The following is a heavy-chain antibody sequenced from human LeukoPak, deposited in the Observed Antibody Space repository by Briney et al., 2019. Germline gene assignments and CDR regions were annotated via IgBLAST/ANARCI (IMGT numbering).Heavy chain of an antibody. CDR1: GGTFSSYS. CDR3: ARVDRYHYYLDV. V-gene: IGHV1-69*05. Sequence: RASVKVSCKASGGTFSSYSITWVRQAPGQGLEWMGGIMPLFNTANYAQRFQGRVTITTDESTSTAYMELSSLRFEDTAMYYCARVDRYHYYLDVWGKGTTVTVSS. CDR2: IMPLFNTA. J-gene: IGHJ6*03.